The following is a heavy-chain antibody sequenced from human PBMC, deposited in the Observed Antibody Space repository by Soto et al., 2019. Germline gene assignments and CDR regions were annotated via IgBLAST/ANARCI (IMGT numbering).Heavy chain of an antibody. J-gene: IGHJ4*02. V-gene: IGHV2-5*02. D-gene: IGHD5-18*01. Sequence: SGPTLVNPTQTLTLTCTFSGFSLSTSGVGVGWIRQPPGKALEWLALIYWDDDKRYSPSLKSRLTITKDTSKNQVVLTMTNMDPVDTATYYCAHRRGYSYGYVRGGENYFDYWGQGTLVTVSS. CDR2: IYWDDDK. CDR3: AHRRGYSYGYVRGGENYFDY. CDR1: GFSLSTSGVG.